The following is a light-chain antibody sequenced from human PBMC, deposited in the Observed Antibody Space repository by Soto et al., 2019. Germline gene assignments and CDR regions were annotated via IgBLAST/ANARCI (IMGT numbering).Light chain of an antibody. J-gene: IGKJ4*01. Sequence: IQLTQSPSSLSASIGDRVTITCRASQDINSYLAWYQQKPGKAPNLLIYEAYILQRGVPSRFSGSNSGTDFTLTISSLQAEDFATYYCQQTRSYPSTFGGGTKVEIK. CDR2: EAY. V-gene: IGKV1-9*01. CDR3: QQTRSYPST. CDR1: QDINSY.